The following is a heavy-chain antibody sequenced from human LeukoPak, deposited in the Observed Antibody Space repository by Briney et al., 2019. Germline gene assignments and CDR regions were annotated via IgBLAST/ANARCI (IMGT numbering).Heavy chain of an antibody. CDR1: GYTCTGYY. J-gene: IGHJ4*02. CDR2: INPNSGGT. Sequence: ASVKVSCKASGYTCTGYYMHWVRQAPGQGLEWMGWINPNSGGTNYAQKFQGRVTMTRDTSISTAYMELSRLRSDDTAVYYCARADDYYYDSSGYLHYWGQGTLVTVSS. D-gene: IGHD3-22*01. V-gene: IGHV1-2*02. CDR3: ARADDYYYDSSGYLHY.